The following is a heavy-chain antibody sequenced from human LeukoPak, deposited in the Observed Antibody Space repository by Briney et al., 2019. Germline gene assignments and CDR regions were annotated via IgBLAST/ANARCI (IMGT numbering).Heavy chain of an antibody. J-gene: IGHJ6*03. CDR3: ARSELGYNYYYMDV. D-gene: IGHD3-10*01. Sequence: GGSLRLSCAVSGFTFSSYGMSWVRQAPGKGLEWVSAISGSGGSTHYADSVKGRFIISRDNSKNTLYLQMNSLRAEDTAVYYCARSELGYNYYYMDVWGKGTTVTISS. V-gene: IGHV3-23*01. CDR1: GFTFSSYG. CDR2: ISGSGGST.